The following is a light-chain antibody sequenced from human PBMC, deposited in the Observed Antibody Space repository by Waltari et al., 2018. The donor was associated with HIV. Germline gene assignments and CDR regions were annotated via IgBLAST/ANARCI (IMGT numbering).Light chain of an antibody. V-gene: IGLV2-11*01. J-gene: IGLJ1*01. CDR1: SRDIGIYNY. Sequence: QSALTQPRSVSGSPGHSVTISCTGTSRDIGIYNYVSWYQQHPGKAPKLLISDVTRRPSGVPDRFSGPKSGNTASLTISGLQADDEADYYCCSYAGNFIYVFGTGTKVTVL. CDR2: DVT. CDR3: CSYAGNFIYV.